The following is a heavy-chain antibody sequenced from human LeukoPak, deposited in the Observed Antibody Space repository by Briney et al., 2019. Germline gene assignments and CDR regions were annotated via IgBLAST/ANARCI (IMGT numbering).Heavy chain of an antibody. Sequence: PSETLSLTCTVSGGSISSNYWSWIRQPPGKGLEWIGYIYYSGTTSYNPSLKSRLTILLDTYKNQFSLKVSSVTAADTAVYYCARVGWPVLLIDSWGQGTLVTVSS. D-gene: IGHD2/OR15-2a*01. J-gene: IGHJ5*01. V-gene: IGHV4-59*01. CDR3: ARVGWPVLLIDS. CDR1: GGSISSNY. CDR2: IYYSGTT.